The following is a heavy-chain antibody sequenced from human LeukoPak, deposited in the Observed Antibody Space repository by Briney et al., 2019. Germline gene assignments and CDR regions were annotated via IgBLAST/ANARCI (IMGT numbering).Heavy chain of an antibody. CDR2: IYHSGST. D-gene: IGHD2-8*01. Sequence: SETLSLTCAVSGGFISSSNWWSWVRQPPGKGLEWIGEIYHSGSTNYNPSLKSRVTISVDKSKNQFSLKLSSVTAADTAVYYCARDYCTNGVCGDYYYGMDVWGQGTTVTVSS. V-gene: IGHV4-4*02. CDR3: ARDYCTNGVCGDYYYGMDV. CDR1: GGFISSSNW. J-gene: IGHJ6*02.